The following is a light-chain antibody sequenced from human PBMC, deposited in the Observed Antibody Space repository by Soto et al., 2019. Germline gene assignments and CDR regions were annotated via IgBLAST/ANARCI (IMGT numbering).Light chain of an antibody. CDR2: AAS. Sequence: DVQMTQSPSSVSASVGDRVTITCRASQDISRWLAWYQQKPGQAPKFLIYAASNLQSGDPSRFSGSGSGTDFTLTISSLQPEDFATYYCHQGNNVPITFGQGTRLEIK. CDR3: HQGNNVPIT. J-gene: IGKJ5*01. V-gene: IGKV1D-12*01. CDR1: QDISRW.